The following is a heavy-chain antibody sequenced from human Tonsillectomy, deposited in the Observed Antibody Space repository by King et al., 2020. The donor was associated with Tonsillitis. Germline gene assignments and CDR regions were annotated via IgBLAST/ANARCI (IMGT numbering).Heavy chain of an antibody. V-gene: IGHV6-1*01. CDR1: GDSVSSNSAA. J-gene: IGHJ4*02. CDR2: TYYRSKWLH. CDR3: DRDVHGWFVDAAVAYVDY. Sequence: VQLQQSGPGLVKPSQTLSLTCDISGDSVSSNSAAWNWIRQSPSRGLEWLGRTYYRSKWLHDYALSVKSRITINPDTSKNQFSLHLNSVTPEDTAVYYCDRDVHGWFVDAAVAYVDYWGQGTLVTVSS. D-gene: IGHD5-18*01.